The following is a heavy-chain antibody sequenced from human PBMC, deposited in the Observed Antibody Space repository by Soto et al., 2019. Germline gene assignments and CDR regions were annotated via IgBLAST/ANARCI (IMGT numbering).Heavy chain of an antibody. CDR1: GGTFSSYA. CDR3: ARDRWGGNCSSTSCYPFDY. V-gene: IGHV1-69*01. J-gene: IGHJ4*02. D-gene: IGHD2-2*01. CDR2: SIPIFGTA. Sequence: QVQLVQSGAEVKKPGSSVKVSCKASGGTFSSYAISWVRQAPGQGLEWMGGSIPIFGTANYAQKFQGRVTITGDESTSTAYMALSSLSSEDTAVYYCARDRWGGNCSSTSCYPFDYWGQGTLVTVSS.